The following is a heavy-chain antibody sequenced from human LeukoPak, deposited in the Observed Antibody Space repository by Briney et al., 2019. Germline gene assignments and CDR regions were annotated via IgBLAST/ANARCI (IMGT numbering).Heavy chain of an antibody. CDR3: AKARRDGYNYDY. Sequence: GGSLRLSCAASGSTFSSSAMSWVRQVPGKGLEWVSAISGSGGSTYYADSVKGRFTISRDNSKNTLYLQMNSLRAEDTAVYYCAKARRDGYNYDYWGQGTLVTVSS. V-gene: IGHV3-23*01. CDR2: ISGSGGST. J-gene: IGHJ4*02. CDR1: GSTFSSSA. D-gene: IGHD5-24*01.